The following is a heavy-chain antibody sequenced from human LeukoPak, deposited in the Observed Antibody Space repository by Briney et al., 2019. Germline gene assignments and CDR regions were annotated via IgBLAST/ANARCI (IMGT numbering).Heavy chain of an antibody. J-gene: IGHJ5*02. CDR3: ARFAGRSIVNWFDP. Sequence: SETLSLTCTVSGGSISSYYWSWIRQPPGKGLEWIGYIYYSGSTNYNPSLKSRVTISVDTSKNQFSLKLSSVTAADTAVYYCARFAGRSIVNWFDPWGQGTLVTVSS. V-gene: IGHV4-59*01. CDR1: GGSISSYY. CDR2: IYYSGST. D-gene: IGHD6-6*01.